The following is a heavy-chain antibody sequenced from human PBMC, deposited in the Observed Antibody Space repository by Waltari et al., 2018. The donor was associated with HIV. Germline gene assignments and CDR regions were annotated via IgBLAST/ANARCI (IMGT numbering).Heavy chain of an antibody. Sequence: QVQLQPCGAGLLKPSDTLSLTCAVYGGSFSGYYWTWIRQPPRKGFAWIGEINHSGSTPDNPSLKGRVAYEVETSKNQFALNLKSMTAADTALYCWARVGTGWVGCFNYYAMDVWGQGTTGSVSS. CDR3: ARVGTGWVGCFNYYAMDV. J-gene: IGHJ6*02. V-gene: IGHV4-34*01. CDR1: GGSFSGYY. D-gene: IGHD2-15*01. CDR2: INHSGST.